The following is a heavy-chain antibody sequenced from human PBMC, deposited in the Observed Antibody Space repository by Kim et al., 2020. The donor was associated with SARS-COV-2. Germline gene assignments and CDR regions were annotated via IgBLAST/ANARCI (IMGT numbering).Heavy chain of an antibody. J-gene: IGHJ4*02. CDR3: ARDPPDY. Sequence: DGSNKYYAGSVKGRFTISRDNSKNTLYLQMNSLRAEDTAVYYCARDPPDYWGQGTLVTVSS. CDR2: DGSNK. V-gene: IGHV3-33*01.